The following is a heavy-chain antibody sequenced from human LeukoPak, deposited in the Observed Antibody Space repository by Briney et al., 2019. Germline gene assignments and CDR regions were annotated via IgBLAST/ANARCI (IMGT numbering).Heavy chain of an antibody. CDR2: ISAYNGNT. CDR1: GYTFTSYG. D-gene: IGHD5-24*01. Sequence: GASVKVSCKASGYTFTSYGISWVRQAPGQGLEWMGWISAYNGNTNYAQKLQGRVTMTTDTSTCTAYMELRSLRSDDTAVYCCARDHGEMATLSLGDYWGQGTLVTVSS. CDR3: ARDHGEMATLSLGDY. J-gene: IGHJ4*02. V-gene: IGHV1-18*01.